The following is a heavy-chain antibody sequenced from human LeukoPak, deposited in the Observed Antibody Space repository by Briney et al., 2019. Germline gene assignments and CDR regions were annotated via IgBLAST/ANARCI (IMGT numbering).Heavy chain of an antibody. V-gene: IGHV2-70*04. J-gene: IGHJ4*02. D-gene: IGHD4-17*01. CDR1: GFSLSTSGMR. Sequence: ESGPTLVNPTQTLTLTCTFSGFSLSTSGMRVSWIRQPPGKALEWLARIDWDDDKFYSTSLKTRLTISKDTSKNQVVLTMTNMDPVDTATYYCARVGNDYGDSAFDYWGQGTLVTVSS. CDR2: IDWDDDK. CDR3: ARVGNDYGDSAFDY.